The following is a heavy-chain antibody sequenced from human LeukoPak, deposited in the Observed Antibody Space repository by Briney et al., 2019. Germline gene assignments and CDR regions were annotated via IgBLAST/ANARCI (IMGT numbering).Heavy chain of an antibody. J-gene: IGHJ4*02. CDR2: IYPGDSDT. D-gene: IGHD5-24*01. CDR1: GYSFTSYR. CDR3: ARLRDGYKSPRGFDY. Sequence: GEXXKISCKGSGYSFTSYRIGWVRQMPGKGLEWMGIIYPGDSDTRYSPSFQGQVTISADKSISTAYLQWSSLKASDTAMYYCARLRDGYKSPRGFDYWGQGTLVTVSS. V-gene: IGHV5-51*01.